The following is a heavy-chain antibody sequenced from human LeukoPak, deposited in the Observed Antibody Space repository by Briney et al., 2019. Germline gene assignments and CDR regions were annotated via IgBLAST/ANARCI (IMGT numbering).Heavy chain of an antibody. D-gene: IGHD1-26*01. J-gene: IGHJ6*02. CDR2: IIPILGIA. Sequence: VASVKVSCKASGGTFSSYAISWVRQAPGQGLEWMGRIIPILGIANYAQKFQGRVTITADKSTSTAYMELSSLRSEDTAVYYCARERWELLRGDYYCYGMDVWGQGTTVTVSS. V-gene: IGHV1-69*04. CDR3: ARERWELLRGDYYCYGMDV. CDR1: GGTFSSYA.